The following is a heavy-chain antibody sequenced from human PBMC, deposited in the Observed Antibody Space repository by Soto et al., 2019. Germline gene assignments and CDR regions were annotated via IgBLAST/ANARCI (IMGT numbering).Heavy chain of an antibody. CDR2: INHSGST. D-gene: IGHD6-13*01. CDR1: GGSFSGYY. J-gene: IGHJ6*03. CDR3: ARAIAAAGTVYYYMDV. V-gene: IGHV4-34*01. Sequence: QVQLQQWGAGLLKPSETLSLTCAVYGGSFSGYYWSWIRQPPWKVLEGSGEINHSGSTNYNPSLQRGLTISVNTSQNQFSLKLSSVTATDTAVYYCARAIAAAGTVYYYMDVWGRGTTVTVSS.